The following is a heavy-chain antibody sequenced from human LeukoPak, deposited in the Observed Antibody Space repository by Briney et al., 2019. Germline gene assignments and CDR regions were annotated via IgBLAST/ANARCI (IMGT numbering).Heavy chain of an antibody. D-gene: IGHD4-11*01. CDR2: VSGSGGRT. CDR1: GFTFSSYA. Sequence: GGSLRLSCAASGFTFSSYAMSWVRQAPGKGLEWVSGVSGSGGRTYYADSVKGRFTISRDNSKNTLYLQMNSLRDEDTAVYYCAKDRGYYSTNFFDPWGQGTLVTVSS. V-gene: IGHV3-23*01. CDR3: AKDRGYYSTNFFDP. J-gene: IGHJ5*02.